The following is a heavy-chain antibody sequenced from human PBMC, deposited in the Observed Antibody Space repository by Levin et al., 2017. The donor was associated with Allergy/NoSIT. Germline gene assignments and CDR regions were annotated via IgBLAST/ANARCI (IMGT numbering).Heavy chain of an antibody. CDR1: GGTFSSYA. CDR2: IIPIFGTA. D-gene: IGHD2-15*01. J-gene: IGHJ4*02. CDR3: AWMVVAATQSFDY. V-gene: IGHV1-69*13. Sequence: SVKVSCKASGGTFSSYAISWVRQAPGQGLEWMGGIIPIFGTANYAQKFQGRVTITADESTSTAYMELSSLRSEDTAVYYCAWMVVAATQSFDYWGQGTLVTVSS.